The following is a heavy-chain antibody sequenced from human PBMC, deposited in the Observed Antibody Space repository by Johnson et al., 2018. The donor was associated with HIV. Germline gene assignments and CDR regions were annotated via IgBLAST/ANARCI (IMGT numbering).Heavy chain of an antibody. J-gene: IGHJ3*02. CDR2: ISYDGSNE. Sequence: VQLVESGGGVVQPGRSLRLSCAASGFTFSSYTMYWVRQAPGKGLEWVAVISYDGSNEYYADSVKGRFTISRDNSKNTLYLQMSSLRAGDTAVYYCATDIVVVLAVTGTGAAFDIWGQGTMVTVSS. D-gene: IGHD2-15*01. CDR1: GFTFSSYT. V-gene: IGHV3-30*04. CDR3: ATDIVVVLAVTGTGAAFDI.